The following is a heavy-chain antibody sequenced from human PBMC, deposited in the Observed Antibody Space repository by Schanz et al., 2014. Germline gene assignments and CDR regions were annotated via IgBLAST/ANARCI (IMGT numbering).Heavy chain of an antibody. V-gene: IGHV3-48*01. CDR1: GFDFNSYS. CDR2: IATSSSTR. J-gene: IGHJ6*03. CDR3: ARALKGKVAIFGVIAAQNYYYMDV. D-gene: IGHD3-3*01. Sequence: EVRLVESGGGLVQPGGSLRLSCEASGFDFNSYSMNWVRQVPGKGLEWLSYIATSSSTRHYADSVKGRVTISRDNAKNSVSLQMRRLRVEDTAVYYCARALKGKVAIFGVIAAQNYYYMDVWGKGTTVTVSS.